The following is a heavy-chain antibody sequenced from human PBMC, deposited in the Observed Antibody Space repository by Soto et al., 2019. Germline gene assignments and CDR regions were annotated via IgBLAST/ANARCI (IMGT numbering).Heavy chain of an antibody. CDR1: GFTFSSYG. V-gene: IGHV3-30*18. CDR2: ISYDGSNK. Sequence: QVQLVESGGGVVQPGRSLRLSCAASGFTFSSYGMHWVRQAPGKGLEWVAVISYDGSNKYYADSVKGRFTISRDNSKNTLYLQMNSLRAEDTAVYYCAKDNPALRQPRIAAVDYYYYGMDVWGQGTTVTVSS. CDR3: AKDNPALRQPRIAAVDYYYYGMDV. J-gene: IGHJ6*02. D-gene: IGHD6-13*01.